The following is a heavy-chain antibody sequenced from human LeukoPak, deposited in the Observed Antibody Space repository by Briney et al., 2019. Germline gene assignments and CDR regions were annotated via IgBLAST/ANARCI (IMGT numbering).Heavy chain of an antibody. CDR1: GYTFTGYY. CDR3: ARENNNGWYRKVAFDY. D-gene: IGHD6-19*01. Sequence: GASVKVSCKASGYTFTGYYIHWVRQAPGQGLEWMGWINPNGGGTNYAQNFQGRVTMTRDTSISTAYMELSRLRSDDTAIYYCARENNNGWYRKVAFDYWGQGTLVTVTS. CDR2: INPNGGGT. V-gene: IGHV1-2*02. J-gene: IGHJ4*02.